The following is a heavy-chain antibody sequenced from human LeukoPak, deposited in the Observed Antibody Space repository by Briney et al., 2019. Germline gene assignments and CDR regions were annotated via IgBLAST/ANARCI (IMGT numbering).Heavy chain of an antibody. CDR2: ITASGTAM. CDR1: GFTFSSYS. D-gene: IGHD1-26*01. CDR3: ASSGSYRFDY. Sequence: GGSLRLSCAASGFTFSSYSMTWVRQAPGKGLEWVSHITASGTAMFYADSVKGRFTISRDNAKNSLYLQMNSLRDEDTAVYYCASSGSYRFDYWGQGTLVTVSS. J-gene: IGHJ4*02. V-gene: IGHV3-48*02.